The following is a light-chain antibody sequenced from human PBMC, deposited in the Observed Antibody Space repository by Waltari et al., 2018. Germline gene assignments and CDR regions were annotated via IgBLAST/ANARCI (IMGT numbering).Light chain of an antibody. Sequence: EVVLTQSPVTLSLSPGERATLSCRASQSVSSTYLAWYQKKAGLPPRLLIFGASIRATGIPDRFSGSGSGTEFTLTIDRLEPVDSAVYYCHQYGTSPRTFGQGTKVEIK. CDR3: HQYGTSPRT. V-gene: IGKV3-20*01. CDR1: QSVSSTY. J-gene: IGKJ1*01. CDR2: GAS.